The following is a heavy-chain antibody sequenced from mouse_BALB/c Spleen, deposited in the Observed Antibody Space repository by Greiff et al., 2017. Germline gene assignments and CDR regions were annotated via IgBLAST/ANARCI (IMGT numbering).Heavy chain of an antibody. CDR1: GFTFSSYG. Sequence: EVQLVESGGDLVQPGGSLKLSCAASGFTFSSYGMSWVRQTPDKRLEWVATISSGGSYTYYPDSVKGRFTISRDNAKNTLYLQMSSLKSEDTAMYYCARGGGNYPGFAYWGQGTLVTVSA. CDR3: ARGGGNYPGFAY. CDR2: ISSGGSYT. J-gene: IGHJ3*01. D-gene: IGHD2-1*01. V-gene: IGHV5-6*01.